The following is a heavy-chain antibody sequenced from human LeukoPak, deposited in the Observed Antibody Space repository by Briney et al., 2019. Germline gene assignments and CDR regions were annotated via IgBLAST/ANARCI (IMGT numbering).Heavy chain of an antibody. CDR2: IYSGGST. V-gene: IGHV3-53*01. D-gene: IGHD3-3*01. CDR1: GFTVSSNY. Sequence: GGSLRLSCAASGFTVSSNYMSWVRQAPGKGLEWVSVIYSGGSTYYADSVKGRFTISRDNSKNTLYLQMNSLRAEDTAVYYCARANTYYYFWKAFDYWGQGTLVTVSS. CDR3: ARANTYYYFWKAFDY. J-gene: IGHJ4*02.